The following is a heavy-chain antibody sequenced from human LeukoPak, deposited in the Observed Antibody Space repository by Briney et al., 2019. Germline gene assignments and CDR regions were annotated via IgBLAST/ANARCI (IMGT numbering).Heavy chain of an antibody. V-gene: IGHV3-73*01. Sequence: GGSRRLSCAASGFTFSGSAMHWVRQASGKGLEWVGRIRSKANSYATAYAASVKGRFTISRDDSKNTAYLQMNSLKTEDTAVYYCTRLSYYGSGNPWGQGTLVTVSS. CDR1: GFTFSGSA. CDR2: IRSKANSYAT. J-gene: IGHJ5*02. D-gene: IGHD3-10*01. CDR3: TRLSYYGSGNP.